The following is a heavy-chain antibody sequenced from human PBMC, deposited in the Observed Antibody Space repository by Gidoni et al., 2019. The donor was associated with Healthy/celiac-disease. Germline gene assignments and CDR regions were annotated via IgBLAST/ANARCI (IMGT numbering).Heavy chain of an antibody. CDR3: TRDPYYYDSSGYYGGVDY. V-gene: IGHV3-49*04. D-gene: IGHD3-22*01. CDR2: IRSKAYGGTT. Sequence: EVQLVESGGGLVQPGRSLRLSCTASGFTFGDYAMSWVRQAPGKGLEWVGCIRSKAYGGTTEYAASVKGRFTISRDDSKSIAYLQMNSLKTEDTAVYYCTRDPYYYDSSGYYGGVDYWGQGTLVTVSS. J-gene: IGHJ4*02. CDR1: GFTFGDYA.